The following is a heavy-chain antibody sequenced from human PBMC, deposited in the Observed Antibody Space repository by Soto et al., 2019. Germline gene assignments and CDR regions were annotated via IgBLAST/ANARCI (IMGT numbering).Heavy chain of an antibody. CDR3: ATSVIAGMGY. V-gene: IGHV3-30*03. Sequence: QVQLVESGGGVVQPGRSLRLSCAASGFTFSSYGMHWVRQAPGKGLEWVAVISYDGSNKCYADSVKGRFTISRDNYKNTLYLQMNSLRAEDSAVYYCATSVIAGMGYWGQGTLVTVSS. J-gene: IGHJ4*02. CDR2: ISYDGSNK. D-gene: IGHD3-10*01. CDR1: GFTFSSYG.